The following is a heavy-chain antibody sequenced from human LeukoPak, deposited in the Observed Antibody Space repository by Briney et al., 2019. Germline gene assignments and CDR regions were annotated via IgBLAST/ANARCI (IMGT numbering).Heavy chain of an antibody. CDR2: ISYDGSNK. Sequence: GRSLRLSCAASGFTFSSYGMHWVRQAPGKGLEWVAVISYDGSNKYYADSVKVRFTISRDNSKNTLYLQMNSLRAEDTAVYYCAKDSAGGSGAFDIWGQGTMVTVSS. V-gene: IGHV3-30*18. D-gene: IGHD2-15*01. CDR3: AKDSAGGSGAFDI. CDR1: GFTFSSYG. J-gene: IGHJ3*02.